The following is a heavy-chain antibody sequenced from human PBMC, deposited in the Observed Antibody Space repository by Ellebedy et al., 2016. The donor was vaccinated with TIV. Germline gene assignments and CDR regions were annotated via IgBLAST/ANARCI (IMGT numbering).Heavy chain of an antibody. V-gene: IGHV7-4-1*02. CDR3: ASSGYCSGGSCYVHYYYMDV. Sequence: AASVKVSCKTSAYTFTSYAMNWVRQAPGQGLEWMGWINTKTGNPTYAQGFTGRFVFSLDTSVSTAYLQISSLTAEDTAVYYCASSGYCSGGSCYVHYYYMDVWGKGTTVTVSS. D-gene: IGHD2-15*01. CDR2: INTKTGNP. CDR1: AYTFTSYA. J-gene: IGHJ6*03.